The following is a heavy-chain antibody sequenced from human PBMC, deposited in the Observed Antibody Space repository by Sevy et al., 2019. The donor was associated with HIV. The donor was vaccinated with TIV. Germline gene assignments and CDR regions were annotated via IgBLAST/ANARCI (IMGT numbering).Heavy chain of an antibody. CDR1: KYSFSDHY. V-gene: IGHV1-2*02. D-gene: IGHD3-10*01. Sequence: ASVKVSCKASKYSFSDHYIHWVRQAPGQGLEWMGGINPDNGGTNYAQKFQGRVTMTRDTSISTTYMEMSSLGSDDTAGYYCARGFRYRSYWSAVDFWGQGTLVTVSS. J-gene: IGHJ4*02. CDR3: ARGFRYRSYWSAVDF. CDR2: INPDNGGT.